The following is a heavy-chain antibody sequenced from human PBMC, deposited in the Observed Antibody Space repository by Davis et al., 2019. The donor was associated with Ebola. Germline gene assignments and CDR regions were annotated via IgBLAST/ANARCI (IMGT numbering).Heavy chain of an antibody. J-gene: IGHJ6*04. CDR1: GFTFSSYS. CDR2: ISYDGSNK. CDR3: ARVRAAGPDYYYYYGMDV. V-gene: IGHV3-30*03. D-gene: IGHD6-19*01. Sequence: GESLKISCAASGFTFSSYSMNWARQAPGKGLEWVAVISYDGSNKYYADSVKGRFTISRDNSKNTLYLQMNSLRAEDTAVYYCARVRAAGPDYYYYYGMDVWGKGTTVTVSS.